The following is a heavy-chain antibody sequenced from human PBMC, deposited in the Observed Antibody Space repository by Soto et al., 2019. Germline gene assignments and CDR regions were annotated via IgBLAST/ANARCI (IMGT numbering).Heavy chain of an antibody. Sequence: ASVKVSCKASGYTFRSYGISWVRQAPGQGLEWVGWISAYNGDTHYAPKFQDRITLTTETSTDTAYMELRSLRLDDTAVYYCAGDGSRYYDNGGLIGSYWGRGSVVTVPS. J-gene: IGHJ4*02. V-gene: IGHV1-18*04. CDR3: AGDGSRYYDNGGLIGSY. CDR2: ISAYNGDT. D-gene: IGHD4-17*01. CDR1: GYTFRSYG.